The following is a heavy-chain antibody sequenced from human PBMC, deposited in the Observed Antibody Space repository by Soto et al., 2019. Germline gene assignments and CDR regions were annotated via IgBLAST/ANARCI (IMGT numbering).Heavy chain of an antibody. CDR3: ARVTLPRVSDLDS. CDR1: GYPFTSYL. J-gene: IGHJ4*02. CDR2: NNPNSGVA. V-gene: IGHV1-46*01. Sequence: QVQLVQSGAEVRRPGASVKLSCKPSGYPFTSYLIHWVRQAPGQGLEWIGKNNPNSGVATYSQEFQGRVTMTKDTSTSTVYMEVSRLRSDDTAIYYCARVTLPRVSDLDSWGQGTLVTVSS.